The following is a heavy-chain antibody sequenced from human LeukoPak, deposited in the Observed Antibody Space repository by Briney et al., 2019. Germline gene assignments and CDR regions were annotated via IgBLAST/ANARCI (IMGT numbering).Heavy chain of an antibody. CDR1: GYTFTGYY. CDR3: ATCCRGGSS. J-gene: IGHJ5*02. D-gene: IGHD3-10*01. Sequence: VSVKVSCKASGYTFTGYYMHWVRQAPGQGLEWMEIINPSGGSTSYAQKSQGRVTLTRDTSTSTVFMALSSLRSEDTAVYYCATCCRGGSSWGQGTLVTVSS. V-gene: IGHV1-46*01. CDR2: INPSGGST.